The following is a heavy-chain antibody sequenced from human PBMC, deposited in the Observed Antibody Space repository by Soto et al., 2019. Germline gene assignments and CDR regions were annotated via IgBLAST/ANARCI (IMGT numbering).Heavy chain of an antibody. CDR3: ARCAGGSSWYYYYYGIGV. D-gene: IGHD6-13*01. J-gene: IGHJ6*02. Sequence: GRVLKKTGKGLEWMGIIYPGDSDTRYSPSFQGQVTISADKSISTAYLQWSSLKASDTAMYYCARCAGGSSWYYYYYGIGVWGQGPTVTV. CDR2: IYPGDSDT. V-gene: IGHV5-51*01.